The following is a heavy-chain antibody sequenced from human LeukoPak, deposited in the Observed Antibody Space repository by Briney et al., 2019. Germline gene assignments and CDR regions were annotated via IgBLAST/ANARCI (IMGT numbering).Heavy chain of an antibody. CDR1: GGSISSGDYY. CDR3: ARGAAAGTRGRCVDP. CDR2: IYYSGST. D-gene: IGHD6-13*01. V-gene: IGHV4-30-4*01. Sequence: SQTLSLTCTVSGGSISSGDYYWSWIRQPPGKGLEWIGYIYYSGSTYYNASLKSRVTISVDTSKNQFSLKLSSVTAADTAVYYCARGAAAGTRGRCVDPWGQGTLVTVSS. J-gene: IGHJ5*02.